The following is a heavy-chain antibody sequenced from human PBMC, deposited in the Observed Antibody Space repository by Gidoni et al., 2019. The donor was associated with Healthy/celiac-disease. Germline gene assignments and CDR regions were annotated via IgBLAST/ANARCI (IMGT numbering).Heavy chain of an antibody. CDR1: GFTFSSYW. CDR3: ARASGLSYGMDV. D-gene: IGHD3-10*01. Sequence: EVQLVESGGGLVQPGGSLRLSCAASGFTFSSYWMHWVRQAPGKGLVWVSRINGDESSTSYADSVKGRFTISRDNAKNTLYLQMNSLRAEDTAVYYCARASGLSYGMDVWGQGTTVTVSS. CDR2: INGDESST. V-gene: IGHV3-74*01. J-gene: IGHJ6*02.